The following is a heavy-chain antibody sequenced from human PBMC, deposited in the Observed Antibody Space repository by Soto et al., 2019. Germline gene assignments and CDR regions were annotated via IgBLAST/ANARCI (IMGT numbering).Heavy chain of an antibody. CDR1: GGTIGRWY. CDR3: ARRYGSAIDY. Sequence: PSETLSLTCTVSGGTIGRWYWSWIRQPPGKGLEWIGYIYYSGSTNCNPSLKSRVTISVDTSKNQFSLKLSSVTAADTAVYYCARRYGSAIDYWGQGTLVTVSS. CDR2: IYYSGST. V-gene: IGHV4-59*08. J-gene: IGHJ4*02. D-gene: IGHD1-26*01.